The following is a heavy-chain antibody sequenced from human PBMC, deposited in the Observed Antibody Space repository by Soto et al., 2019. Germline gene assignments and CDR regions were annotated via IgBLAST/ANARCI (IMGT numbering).Heavy chain of an antibody. J-gene: IGHJ6*02. V-gene: IGHV1-69*13. D-gene: IGHD6-19*01. CDR1: GGTFSSYA. CDR3: ARGAVAGNMGYYYYYYGMDV. Sequence: GASVKVSCKASGGTFSSYAISWVRQAPGQGLEWMGGIIPIFGTANYAQKFQGRVTITADESTSTAYMELSSLRSEDTAVYYCARGAVAGNMGYYYYYYGMDVWGQGTTVTVSS. CDR2: IIPIFGTA.